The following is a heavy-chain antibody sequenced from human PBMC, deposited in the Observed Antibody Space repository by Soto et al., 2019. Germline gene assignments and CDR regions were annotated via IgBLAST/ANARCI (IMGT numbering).Heavy chain of an antibody. Sequence: QVPLVQSGAEVKKPGASVKVSCKASGYTFITYGVSWVRQAPGQGLDWLGWISTYNGNTRYAERLQGRVTMTTDTTTNTAYLELRNLRSDDTAVYYCARGPTDYYDNSANYFLHYWGQGTLVTVSS. D-gene: IGHD3-22*01. CDR3: ARGPTDYYDNSANYFLHY. CDR1: GYTFITYG. J-gene: IGHJ4*02. CDR2: ISTYNGNT. V-gene: IGHV1-18*01.